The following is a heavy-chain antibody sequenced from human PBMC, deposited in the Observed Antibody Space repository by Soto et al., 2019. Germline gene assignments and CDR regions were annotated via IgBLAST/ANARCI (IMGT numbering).Heavy chain of an antibody. CDR2: VWYDGGNK. V-gene: IGHV3-33*01. D-gene: IGHD5-12*01. CDR1: GFTFRNYG. Sequence: QVQLVESGGGVVQPGRSLRLSCAASGFTFRNYGMHWVRQAPAKGLEWVALVWYDGGNKNYVDSVKGRFTISRDNYKNTLYLQINRRGDEDTAVYYCMRAAGYSGNDYVYYYGMDVWGQGTTVTVSS. CDR3: MRAAGYSGNDYVYYYGMDV. J-gene: IGHJ6*02.